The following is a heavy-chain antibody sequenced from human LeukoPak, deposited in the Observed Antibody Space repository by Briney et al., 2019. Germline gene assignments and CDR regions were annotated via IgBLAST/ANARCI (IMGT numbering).Heavy chain of an antibody. J-gene: IGHJ6*04. D-gene: IGHD3-10*01. CDR2: ISGSGGST. Sequence: PGGSLRLSCAASGFTFSSYVMSWVRQAPGKRLEWVSAISGSGGSTYYADSVKGRFTISRDNSKNTLYLQMNSLRAEDTAVYYCAKRSMVRGTAVYYYYGMDIWGKGTTVTVSS. CDR1: GFTFSSYV. CDR3: AKRSMVRGTAVYYYYGMDI. V-gene: IGHV3-23*01.